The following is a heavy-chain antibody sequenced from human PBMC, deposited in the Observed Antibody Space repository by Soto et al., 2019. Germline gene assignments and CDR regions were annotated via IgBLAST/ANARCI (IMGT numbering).Heavy chain of an antibody. CDR3: ARIRDGYNYARHY. V-gene: IGHV1-69*06. Sequence: QVQLVQSGAEVKKPGSSVKVSCKASGGTFSSYAISWVRQAPGQGLEWMGGIIPIFGTANYEQKFQGRVTMTAHKSTSPAYMERRSRRSEDTAVYYGARIRDGYNYARHYWGQGTLVTVSS. CDR1: GGTFSSYA. CDR2: IIPIFGTA. D-gene: IGHD5-12*01. J-gene: IGHJ4*02.